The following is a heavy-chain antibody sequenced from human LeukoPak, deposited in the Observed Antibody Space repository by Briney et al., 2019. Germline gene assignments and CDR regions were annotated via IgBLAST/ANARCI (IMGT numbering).Heavy chain of an antibody. J-gene: IGHJ5*02. V-gene: IGHV3-43*02. Sequence: PGGSLRLSCAASGFSFDEYGMHWVRQVPVKGLEWLSLINGDGGARFYADSVKGRFSISRDNSKNSVYLQMNSLTAEDTALYFCAKGSDYGDFPFDPWGQGTLVIVSS. CDR3: AKGSDYGDFPFDP. CDR2: INGDGGAR. CDR1: GFSFDEYG. D-gene: IGHD4-17*01.